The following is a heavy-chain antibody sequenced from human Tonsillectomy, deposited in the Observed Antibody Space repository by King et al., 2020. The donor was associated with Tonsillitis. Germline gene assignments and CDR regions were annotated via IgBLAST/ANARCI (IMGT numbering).Heavy chain of an antibody. CDR3: ARDGRFLEWLSPYYFDY. Sequence: QLVQSGGGLVKPGGSLRLSCAASGFTFSSYSMNWVRQAPGKGLEWVSSISSSSSYIYYADSVKGRFTISRDNAKNSLYLQMNSLRAEATAVYYCARDGRFLEWLSPYYFDYWGQGTLVTVSS. J-gene: IGHJ4*02. CDR1: GFTFSSYS. V-gene: IGHV3-21*01. D-gene: IGHD3-3*01. CDR2: ISSSSSYI.